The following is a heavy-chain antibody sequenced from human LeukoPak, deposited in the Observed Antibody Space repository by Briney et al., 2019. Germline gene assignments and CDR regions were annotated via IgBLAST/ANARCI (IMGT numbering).Heavy chain of an antibody. J-gene: IGHJ3*02. V-gene: IGHV4-34*01. Sequence: SETLSLTCAVYGGSFSGYYWSWIRQPPGKGLEWIGEVNHSGSTNYNPSLKSRVTISVDTSKNQFSLKLSSVTAADTAVYYCARVKCDAFDIWGQGTMVTVSS. CDR3: ARVKCDAFDI. CDR2: VNHSGST. CDR1: GGSFSGYY.